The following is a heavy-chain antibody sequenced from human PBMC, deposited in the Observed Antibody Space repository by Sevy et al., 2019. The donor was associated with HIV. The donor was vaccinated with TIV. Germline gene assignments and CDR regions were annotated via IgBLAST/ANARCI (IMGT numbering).Heavy chain of an antibody. V-gene: IGHV1-24*01. CDR3: ATLDFWSDYPLYGMDV. Sequence: ASVKVSCMVSGYTLSKLSMHWVRQAPGKGPEWMGGFDPEDGETIYAQKFQGRVTMTEDTSTDTACMELSSLRSEDKAVYYCATLDFWSDYPLYGMDVWGQGTTVTVSS. CDR2: FDPEDGET. CDR1: GYTLSKLS. D-gene: IGHD3-3*01. J-gene: IGHJ6*02.